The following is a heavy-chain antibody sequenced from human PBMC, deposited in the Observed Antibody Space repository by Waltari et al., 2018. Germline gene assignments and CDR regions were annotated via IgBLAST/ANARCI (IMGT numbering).Heavy chain of an antibody. CDR3: AAYGRDAWRGPHDNWFDP. J-gene: IGHJ5*02. CDR1: SGSISSYY. Sequence: QVQLQESGPGVVRPSETLSLTCTFSSGSISSYYWSWLRQSPGKGLEFLGYVSFTGTTNYNPSLRSRVTISIDTSQKPFSLKLRSVTASDTAVYYCAAYGRDAWRGPHDNWFDPWGQGTLVTVSS. V-gene: IGHV4-59*01. CDR2: VSFTGTT. D-gene: IGHD4-17*01.